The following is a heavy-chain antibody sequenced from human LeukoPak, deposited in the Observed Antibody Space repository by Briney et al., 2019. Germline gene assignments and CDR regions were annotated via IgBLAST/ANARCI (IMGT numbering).Heavy chain of an antibody. CDR3: AKVTITMIVVVIPPYYFDY. CDR1: GFTFSSYA. Sequence: GGSLRLCCAASGFTFSSYAMSWVRQAPGKGLEWVSAISGSGGSTYYADSVKGRFTISRDNSKNTLYLQMNSLRAEDTAVYYCAKVTITMIVVVIPPYYFDYWGQGTLVTVSS. CDR2: ISGSGGST. D-gene: IGHD3-22*01. V-gene: IGHV3-23*01. J-gene: IGHJ4*02.